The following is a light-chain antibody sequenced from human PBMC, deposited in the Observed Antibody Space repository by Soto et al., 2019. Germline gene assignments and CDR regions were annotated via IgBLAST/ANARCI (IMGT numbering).Light chain of an antibody. Sequence: DIVMTQSPDSLAVSLGERATINCKSSQSVLYSSNNKNYLAWYQQKPGQPPKALIYWASTRESGVPDRFSCRGSGTDFTLTISSLQAEDVAVYYCQQYYTTPWTFGQGTKVEIK. CDR3: QQYYTTPWT. V-gene: IGKV4-1*01. CDR1: QSVLYSSNNKNY. CDR2: WAS. J-gene: IGKJ1*01.